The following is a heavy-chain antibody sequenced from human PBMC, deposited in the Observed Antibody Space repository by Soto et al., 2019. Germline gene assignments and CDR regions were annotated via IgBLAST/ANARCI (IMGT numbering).Heavy chain of an antibody. V-gene: IGHV3-48*01. CDR1: GFTFSTYS. D-gene: IGHD3-3*01. Sequence: GGSLRLSCAASGFTFSTYSMNWVRQAPGKGLEWVSYISSSSSTIYYADSVRGRFTISRDNAKNSLYLQMNSLRAEDAAVYYCARGNPIYDFWSGYYISWFDPWGQGTLVTVSS. J-gene: IGHJ5*02. CDR3: ARGNPIYDFWSGYYISWFDP. CDR2: ISSSSSTI.